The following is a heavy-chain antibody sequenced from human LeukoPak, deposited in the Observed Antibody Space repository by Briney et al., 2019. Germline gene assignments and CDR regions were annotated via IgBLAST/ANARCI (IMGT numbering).Heavy chain of an antibody. J-gene: IGHJ4*02. V-gene: IGHV5-51*01. D-gene: IGHD1-1*01. CDR2: IYPGDSDT. Sequence: GESLKISCKGSGYSFTSYWIGWVRQMPGKGLEWMGIIYPGDSDTRYSPSFQGQVTISADKSISTAYLQWSSLKASDTAMYYCARCEGGTTGNCYFDYWGQGTLVTVSS. CDR3: ARCEGGTTGNCYFDY. CDR1: GYSFTSYW.